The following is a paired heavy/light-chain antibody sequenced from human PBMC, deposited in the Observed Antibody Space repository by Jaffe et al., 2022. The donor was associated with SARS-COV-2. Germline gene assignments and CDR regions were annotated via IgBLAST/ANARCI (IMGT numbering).Light chain of an antibody. CDR3: MQGARWPPT. V-gene: IGKV2-30*02. CDR2: KVS. Sequence: DVVMTQSPLSLPVTLGQPASISCRSSQSLVHSDGNTYLIWFHQRPGQSPRRLISKVSNRDSGVPDRFSGSGSGTDFTLKISRVEAEDVGIYYCMQGARWPPTFGGGTKVEIK. CDR1: QSLVHSDGNTY. J-gene: IGKJ4*01.
Heavy chain of an antibody. V-gene: IGHV3-30*01. J-gene: IGHJ4*02. CDR1: GFTFSGYS. CDR3: ARDRGDGHNEIDN. Sequence: QVHLVESGGGVVQPGRSLRLSCAASGFTFSGYSMHWVRQAPGKGLESVAVISHDGNNKYYADSGRGRFTISRDNSKNTLYLQMNSLRAEDTAVYYCARDRGDGHNEIDNWGQGTLVSVSS. D-gene: IGHD3-10*01. CDR2: ISHDGNNK.